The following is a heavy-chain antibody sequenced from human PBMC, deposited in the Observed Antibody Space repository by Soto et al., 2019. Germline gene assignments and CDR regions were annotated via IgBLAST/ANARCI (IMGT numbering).Heavy chain of an antibody. J-gene: IGHJ5*02. CDR1: GYTFTGYY. Sequence: QVQLVQPGAEVKKPGASVKVSCKASGYTFTGYYINWVRQAPGQGLEWMGWINPNSGGTNYAQNFKGSVTMTRDTSISTAYRELTRLRSDDTAVYYRATERHFLGWCDPWGQGTLVTVSS. CDR2: INPNSGGT. CDR3: ATERHFLGWCDP. D-gene: IGHD3-16*01. V-gene: IGHV1-2*02.